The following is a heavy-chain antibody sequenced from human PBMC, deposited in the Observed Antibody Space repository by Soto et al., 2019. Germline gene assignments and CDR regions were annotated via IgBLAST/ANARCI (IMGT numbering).Heavy chain of an antibody. J-gene: IGHJ3*02. Sequence: SETLSLTCAVSSGSISSSNWWSCVRQPPGKGLEWIGEIYHSGSTNYNPSLKSRVTISVDKSKNQFSLKLSSVTAEDTAVDYCARDLRAFGGVFVGLGAFDIWGQGTMVTVSS. CDR3: ARDLRAFGGVFVGLGAFDI. D-gene: IGHD3-16*02. V-gene: IGHV4-4*02. CDR1: SGSISSSNW. CDR2: IYHSGST.